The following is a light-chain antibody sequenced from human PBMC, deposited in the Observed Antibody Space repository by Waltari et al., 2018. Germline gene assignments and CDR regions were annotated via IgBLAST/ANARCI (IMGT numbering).Light chain of an antibody. J-gene: IGKJ3*01. Sequence: DIQMTQSPSSVSASVGDRVTITCRASQGISIWLAWYQQKPGKAPKLLIYAASSLQSGVPSRFSGSGSGTDSTLTINSLQPEDFATYYCQQATSFPITFGPGTKVDIK. CDR2: AAS. CDR3: QQATSFPIT. CDR1: QGISIW. V-gene: IGKV1D-12*01.